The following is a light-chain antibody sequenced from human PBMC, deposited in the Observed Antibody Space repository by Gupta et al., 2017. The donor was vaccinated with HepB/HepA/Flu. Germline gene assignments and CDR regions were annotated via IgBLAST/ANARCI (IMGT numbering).Light chain of an antibody. CDR2: GAS. Sequence: EILMSHSPATLSVSPGERAPLSCRASQSVSSNLAWYQQKPGQAPRLLIYGASTRATGIPARFSGSGSGTEFTLTISSLQSEDFAVYYCQQYNNWPRTFGQGTKVEIK. CDR1: QSVSSN. V-gene: IGKV3-15*01. J-gene: IGKJ1*01. CDR3: QQYNNWPRT.